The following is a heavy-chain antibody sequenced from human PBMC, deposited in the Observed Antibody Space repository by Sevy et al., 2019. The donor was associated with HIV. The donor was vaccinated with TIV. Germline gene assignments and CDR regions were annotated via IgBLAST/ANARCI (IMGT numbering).Heavy chain of an antibody. J-gene: IGHJ4*02. CDR1: GHTFSDYY. CDR3: ATEYSYDY. V-gene: IGHV1-2*02. Sequence: ASVKVSCKASGHTFSDYYIQWVRQAPGQGHEWMGWINSNSGAISYAQKFQGRVTMTSDTSISTVYMELSRLRSDDTAVYYCATEYSYDYWGQGTLVTVSS. D-gene: IGHD4-4*01. CDR2: INSNSGAI.